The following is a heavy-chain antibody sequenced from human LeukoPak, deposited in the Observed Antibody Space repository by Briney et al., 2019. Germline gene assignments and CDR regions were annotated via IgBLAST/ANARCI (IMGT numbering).Heavy chain of an antibody. J-gene: IGHJ6*03. CDR3: ARGGGDFWSGYYTWYYYYYMDV. CDR2: IYTSGST. V-gene: IGHV4-61*02. D-gene: IGHD3-3*01. Sequence: KPSQTLSLTCTVSGGSISSGSYYWSWIRQPAGKGLEWIGRIYTSGSTNYNPSLKSRVTISVDTSKNQFSLKLSSVTAADTAVYYCARGGGDFWSGYYTWYYYYYMDVWGKGTTVTVSS. CDR1: GGSISSGSYY.